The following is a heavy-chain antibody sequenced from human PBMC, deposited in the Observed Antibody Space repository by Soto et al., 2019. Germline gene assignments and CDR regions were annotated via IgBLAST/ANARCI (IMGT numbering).Heavy chain of an antibody. D-gene: IGHD3-22*01. CDR2: ISYTGNT. V-gene: IGHV4-59*01. CDR3: ARIPDYYDSSGYWAPYFDS. J-gene: IGHJ4*02. Sequence: SETLSLTCTVSGGSISSYYWTWIRQPPGKGLEWIGYISYTGNTDYNPSLKSRVTISLDTPKNQFSLKLNSVTAADTAVYYCARIPDYYDSSGYWAPYFDSWGQRNLVIDS. CDR1: GGSISSYY.